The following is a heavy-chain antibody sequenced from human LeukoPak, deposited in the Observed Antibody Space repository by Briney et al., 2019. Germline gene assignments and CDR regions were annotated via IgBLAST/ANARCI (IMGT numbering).Heavy chain of an antibody. Sequence: PGGSLRLSCAASGFTFSSYSMNWVRQAPGKGLEWVSSISSSSSYIYYADSVKGRFTISRDNAKTSLYLQMNSLRAEDTAVYYCARASVAVAGYYYYGMDVWGQGTTVTVSS. V-gene: IGHV3-21*01. D-gene: IGHD6-19*01. CDR3: ARASVAVAGYYYYGMDV. J-gene: IGHJ6*02. CDR2: ISSSSSYI. CDR1: GFTFSSYS.